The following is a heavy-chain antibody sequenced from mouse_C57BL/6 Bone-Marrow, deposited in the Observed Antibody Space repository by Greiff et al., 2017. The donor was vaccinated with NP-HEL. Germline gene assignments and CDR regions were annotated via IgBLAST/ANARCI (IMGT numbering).Heavy chain of an antibody. CDR2: IDPETGGT. V-gene: IGHV1-15*01. J-gene: IGHJ3*01. CDR3: TRPIYDGAWFAY. Sequence: QVQLQQSGAELVRPGASVTLSCKASGYTFTDYEMHWVKQTPVHGLEWIGAIDPETGGTAYNQKFKGKAILTADKSSSTAYMELRSLTSEDSAVYYCTRPIYDGAWFAYWGQGTLVTVSA. D-gene: IGHD2-3*01. CDR1: GYTFTDYE.